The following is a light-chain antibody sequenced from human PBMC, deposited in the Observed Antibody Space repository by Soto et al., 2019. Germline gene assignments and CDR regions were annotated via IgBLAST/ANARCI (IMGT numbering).Light chain of an antibody. CDR2: EVS. Sequence: QSVLTQPASVSGSPGQSITISCTGTSSDVGSYNLVSWYQQHPGKDPKLMIDEVSKRPSGVSNRFAGSKSGNTASLTISGLQAEDEADYYCCSYAGSSTVVFGGGTQLTVL. V-gene: IGLV2-23*02. CDR1: SSDVGSYNL. J-gene: IGLJ2*01. CDR3: CSYAGSSTVV.